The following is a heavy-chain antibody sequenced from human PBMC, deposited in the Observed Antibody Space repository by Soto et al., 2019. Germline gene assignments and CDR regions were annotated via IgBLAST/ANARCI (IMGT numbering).Heavy chain of an antibody. V-gene: IGHV3-23*01. J-gene: IGHJ4*01. CDR2: ISGSGGST. CDR3: AKDLVGSNADYYDY. Sequence: EVQLLESGGGLVQPGGSLRLSCAASGFTFSSYAMSWVRQAPGKGMEWVAAISGSGGSTYYADSVKGRFTISRENSKNTLYLQMNSLRAEDAAVYYCAKDLVGSNADYYDYWGHGTLVTVSS. CDR1: GFTFSSYA. D-gene: IGHD2-15*01.